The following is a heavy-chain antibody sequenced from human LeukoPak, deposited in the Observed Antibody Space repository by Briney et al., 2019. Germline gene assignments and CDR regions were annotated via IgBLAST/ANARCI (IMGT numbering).Heavy chain of an antibody. D-gene: IGHD5-12*01. CDR3: ARSPRYSGYDYGSDY. CDR1: GGSFSAYY. CDR2: INHSGGT. Sequence: SETLSLTCAVYGGSFSAYYWSWIRQPPGKGLEWIGEINHSGGTNYNASLKSRVTISVDTSKNQFSLKMSYVTAADTAVYYCARSPRYSGYDYGSDYWGRGILVTVSS. J-gene: IGHJ4*02. V-gene: IGHV4-34*01.